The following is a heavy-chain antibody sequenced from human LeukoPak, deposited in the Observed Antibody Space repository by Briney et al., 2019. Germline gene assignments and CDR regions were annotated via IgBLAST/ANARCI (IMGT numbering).Heavy chain of an antibody. CDR1: GVSISSGGYY. V-gene: IGHV4-30-2*01. CDR3: ARASGTGSRFDY. J-gene: IGHJ4*02. D-gene: IGHD3/OR15-3a*01. CDR2: IYHSGTT. Sequence: PSQTLSLTCTVSGVSISSGGYYWSWIRQPPGKGLEWIGYIYHSGTTYYNPSLKSRVTISVDRSKNQFSLKLSSVTAADTAVYYCARASGTGSRFDYWGQGTLVTVSS.